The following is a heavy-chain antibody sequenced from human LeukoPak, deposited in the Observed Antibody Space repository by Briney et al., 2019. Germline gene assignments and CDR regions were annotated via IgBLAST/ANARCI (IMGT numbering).Heavy chain of an antibody. J-gene: IGHJ3*02. V-gene: IGHV1-2*04. Sequence: ASVKVSCKASGYTFTGYYMHWVRQAPGQGLEWMGWINPNSGGTNYAQKFQGWVTMTRDTSISTAYMELSRLRSDDTAVYYCARGLIVVVNEAFDIWGQGTMVTVSS. CDR3: ARGLIVVVNEAFDI. CDR1: GYTFTGYY. CDR2: INPNSGGT. D-gene: IGHD3-22*01.